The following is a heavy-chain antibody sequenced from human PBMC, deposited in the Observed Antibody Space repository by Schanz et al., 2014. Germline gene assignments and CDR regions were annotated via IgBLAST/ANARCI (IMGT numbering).Heavy chain of an antibody. CDR2: ISWNSGNI. V-gene: IGHV3-9*01. J-gene: IGHJ4*02. CDR1: GFTFDDHA. D-gene: IGHD3-10*01. CDR3: TIMVRRSTGFDY. Sequence: EVQLVESGGGLVQPGRSLRLSCAASGFTFDDHAMHWVRQVPGKGLEWVSGISWNSGNIAYADSVKGRFTISRDNAKNSLYLQMNSLTTEDTAVYYCTIMVRRSTGFDYWGQGTLVTVSS.